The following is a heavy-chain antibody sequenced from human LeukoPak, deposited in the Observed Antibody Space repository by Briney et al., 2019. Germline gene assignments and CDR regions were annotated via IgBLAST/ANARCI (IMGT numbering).Heavy chain of an antibody. CDR3: ARREPHGDYGGKIRYYYYMDV. CDR2: IYHTGST. V-gene: IGHV4-59*02. D-gene: IGHD4-23*01. CDR1: GGSVSDYY. Sequence: SETLSLTCTISGGSVSDYYWSWIRQSPGKGLEWIGYIYHTGSTSYSPSLKSRVTISADTSQNQFSLKLSSLTAADTAMYYCARREPHGDYGGKIRYYYYMDVWGKGTTITISS. J-gene: IGHJ6*03.